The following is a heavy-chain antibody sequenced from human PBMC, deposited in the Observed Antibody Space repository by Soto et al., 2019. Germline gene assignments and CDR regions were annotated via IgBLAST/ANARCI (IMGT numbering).Heavy chain of an antibody. Sequence: QVQLVQSGAEVKKPGTSVKVSCKASGGTFSSYAISWVRQAPGQGLEWMGGIIPIFGTANYAQKFQGRVTITADESTSTAYMELSSLSSEDTAVYYCARDGRTDPRGGMDVWGQGTTVTVSS. V-gene: IGHV1-69*01. CDR1: GGTFSSYA. CDR3: ARDGRTDPRGGMDV. CDR2: IIPIFGTA. J-gene: IGHJ6*02.